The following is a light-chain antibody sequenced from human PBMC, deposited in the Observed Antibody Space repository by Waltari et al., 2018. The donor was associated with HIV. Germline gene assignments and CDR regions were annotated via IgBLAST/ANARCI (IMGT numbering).Light chain of an antibody. CDR2: GAS. CDR1: DSIGNN. J-gene: IGKJ1*01. V-gene: IGKV3-15*01. Sequence: VMTQSPATLSVSPGGSATLSCRTSDSIGNNLIWYQQGPGQAPRVLIYGASTRAPGIPGRMTGSGSGTEFTLTSNNRQPEDTAVYYCHQHNYSPRSFGQGTRVDLK. CDR3: HQHNYSPRS.